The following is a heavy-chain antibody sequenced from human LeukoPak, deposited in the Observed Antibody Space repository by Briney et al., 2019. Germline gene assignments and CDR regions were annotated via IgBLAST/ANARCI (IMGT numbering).Heavy chain of an antibody. CDR2: ISYDGSNK. CDR3: ARDNGGFRHYYDSSGYFY. D-gene: IGHD3-22*01. V-gene: IGHV3-30-3*01. Sequence: GGSLRLSCAASGFTFSSYAMHWVRQAPGKGLEWVAVISYDGSNKYYADSVKGRFTISRDNSKNTLYLQMNSLRAEDTAVYYCARDNGGFRHYYDSSGYFYWGQGTLVTVSS. CDR1: GFTFSSYA. J-gene: IGHJ4*02.